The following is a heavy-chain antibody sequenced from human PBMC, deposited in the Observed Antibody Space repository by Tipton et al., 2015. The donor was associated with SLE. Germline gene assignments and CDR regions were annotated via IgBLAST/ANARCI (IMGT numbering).Heavy chain of an antibody. V-gene: IGHV4-61*05. CDR2: IYYSGST. CDR1: GGSISSSSYF. J-gene: IGHJ4*02. D-gene: IGHD3-3*01. CDR3: ARHVGGFWSGSSFDD. Sequence: TLSLTCTVSGGSISSSSYFWTWVRQPPGKGLEWIGYIYYSGSTNYSPSLESRVTISVDTSKNQFSLMLSSVTAADTAVYYCARHVGGFWSGSSFDDWGQGTLVTVSS.